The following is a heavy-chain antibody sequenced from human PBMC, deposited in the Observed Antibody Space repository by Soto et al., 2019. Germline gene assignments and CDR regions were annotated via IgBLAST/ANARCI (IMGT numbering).Heavy chain of an antibody. CDR2: ISGSGGST. Sequence: PGGSLRLSCAASGFTFSSYAMSWVRQAPGKGLEWVSAISGSGGSTYYADSVKGRFTISRDNSKNTLYLQMNSLRAEDTAVYYCAKDYIVAPEPPINFDYWGEGTLVTLSS. CDR1: GFTFSSYA. D-gene: IGHD5-12*01. J-gene: IGHJ4*02. V-gene: IGHV3-23*01. CDR3: AKDYIVAPEPPINFDY.